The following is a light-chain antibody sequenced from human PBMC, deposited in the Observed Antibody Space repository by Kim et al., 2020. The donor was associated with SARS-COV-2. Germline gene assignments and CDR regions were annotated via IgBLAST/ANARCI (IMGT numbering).Light chain of an antibody. Sequence: APGKTARITCGGNNSGSKSVHWYQQKPGQAPVLVIYYDSDRPSGIPERFSASNSGNTATLTIIRVEAGDEADYYCHVWDSTSDHWVFGGGTQLTVL. CDR2: YDS. CDR1: NSGSKS. J-gene: IGLJ3*02. V-gene: IGLV3-21*04. CDR3: HVWDSTSDHWV.